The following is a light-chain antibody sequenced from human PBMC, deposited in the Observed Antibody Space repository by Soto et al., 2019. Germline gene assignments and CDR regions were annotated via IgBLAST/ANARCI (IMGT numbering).Light chain of an antibody. J-gene: IGKJ4*01. CDR3: QKYGSSPLT. CDR2: GAT. Sequence: EIVLTQSPGTLSLSPGDRATLSCRASQSVSFSYLAWYQQKAGQAPRLLIYGATSRATGIPDRFSGSESGTDFPLTISRLEPEDFAVYYCQKYGSSPLTFGEGTKVEIK. V-gene: IGKV3-20*01. CDR1: QSVSFSY.